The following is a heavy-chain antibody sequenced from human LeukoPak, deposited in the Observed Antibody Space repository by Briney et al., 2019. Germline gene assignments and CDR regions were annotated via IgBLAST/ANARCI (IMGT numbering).Heavy chain of an antibody. V-gene: IGHV4-34*01. CDR1: GGSFSGYY. Sequence: SETLSLTCAVYGGSFSGYYWSWIRQPLGKGLEWIGEINHSGSTNYNPSLKSRVTISVDTSKNQFSLKLSSVTAADTAVYYCARMSAAVDYWGQGTLVTVSS. CDR2: INHSGST. CDR3: ARMSAAVDY. J-gene: IGHJ4*02. D-gene: IGHD6-13*01.